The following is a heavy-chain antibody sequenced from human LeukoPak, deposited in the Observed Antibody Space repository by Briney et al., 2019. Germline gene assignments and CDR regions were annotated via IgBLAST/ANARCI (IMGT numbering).Heavy chain of an antibody. CDR1: GGSISSSSYY. CDR2: IYYSGST. CDR3: ARGWDMVRGVMYRDRGHVWFDP. J-gene: IGHJ5*02. Sequence: SETLSLTCTVSGGSISSSSYYWGWIRQPPGKGLVWIGSIYYSGSTYYNPSLKSRVTISVDTSKNQFSLKLSSVTAADTAVHYCARGWDMVRGVMYRDRGHVWFDPWGQGTLVTVSS. V-gene: IGHV4-39*07. D-gene: IGHD3-10*01.